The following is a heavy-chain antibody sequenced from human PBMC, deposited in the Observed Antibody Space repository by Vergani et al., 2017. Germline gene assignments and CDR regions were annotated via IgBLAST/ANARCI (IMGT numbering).Heavy chain of an antibody. V-gene: IGHV4-39*01. CDR1: GGSISSSSYY. D-gene: IGHD6-19*01. CDR3: ARDLDNSAWYTFGY. CDR2: ISYSGST. J-gene: IGHJ4*02. Sequence: QLQLQESGPGLVKPSETLSLTCTVSGGSISSSSYYWGWIRQPPGKGLEWIGSISYSGSTYYNPSLKSRITKSVDTSKNQISLKMTSVTAADTAVYYCARDLDNSAWYTFGYWGQGTLVTVSS.